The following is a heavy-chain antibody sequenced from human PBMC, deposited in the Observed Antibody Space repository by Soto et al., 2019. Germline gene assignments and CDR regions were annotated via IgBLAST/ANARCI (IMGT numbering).Heavy chain of an antibody. CDR1: GFSFSTYF. CDR2: INQDGSEK. CDR3: ARYVRIVDAEIYYIDH. V-gene: IGHV3-7*01. J-gene: IGHJ4*02. Sequence: GGSLRLSCTASGFSFSTYFMSWVRQAPGKGLEWVANINQDGSEKYYVDSVRGRFTISRDNSKNSLFLQMNSLRPDDAAVYYCARYVRIVDAEIYYIDHWGQGTLVTVSS. D-gene: IGHD3-10*02.